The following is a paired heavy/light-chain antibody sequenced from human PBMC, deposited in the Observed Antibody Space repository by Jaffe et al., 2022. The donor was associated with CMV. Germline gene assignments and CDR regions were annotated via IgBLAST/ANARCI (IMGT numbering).Light chain of an antibody. J-gene: IGLJ2*01. Sequence: SYVLTQPPSVSVAPGKTARISCGGDDIGTKSVHWYQQKPGQAPVLVIYYDTYRPSGIPERFSGSNSGNTATLTISRVEAGDEADYHCQVWDTSGYHPGVVFGGGTKLTVL. CDR3: QVWDTSGYHPGVV. CDR2: YDT. CDR1: DIGTKS. V-gene: IGLV3-21*04.
Heavy chain of an antibody. J-gene: IGHJ3*02. Sequence: EVQLVESGGGLVQPGGSLRLSCAASGLTFRNYAMSWVRQAPGKGLEWVSGISDSGSRIYYADSVKGRFTISRDNSKNTLYLEMNSLRVEDTAVYSCAKDRGGGYDAFDIWGQGTTVTVSS. CDR2: ISDSGSRI. V-gene: IGHV3-23*04. CDR1: GLTFRNYA. D-gene: IGHD3-16*01. CDR3: AKDRGGGYDAFDI.